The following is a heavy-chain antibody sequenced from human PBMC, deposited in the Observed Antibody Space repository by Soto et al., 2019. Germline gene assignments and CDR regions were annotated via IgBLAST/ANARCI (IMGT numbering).Heavy chain of an antibody. CDR2: ISWNSGRI. J-gene: IGHJ5*02. Sequence: EVQLVESGGGLVQPGRSLRLSCAASGFTFDDYAMHWVRQAPGKGVEWVSGISWNSGRIGYADSVKGRFTITRNNAKNSLYLQMNRLRAEDTALYYCAKGIVGATINWFDPWGQGTLVTVSS. D-gene: IGHD1-26*01. CDR3: AKGIVGATINWFDP. V-gene: IGHV3-9*01. CDR1: GFTFDDYA.